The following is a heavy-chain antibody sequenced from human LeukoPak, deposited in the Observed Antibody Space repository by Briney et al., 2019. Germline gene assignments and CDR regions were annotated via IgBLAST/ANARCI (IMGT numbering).Heavy chain of an antibody. V-gene: IGHV3-66*01. CDR3: ASSYTSSWYYFDY. D-gene: IGHD6-13*01. Sequence: QAGGSLRLSCAASGFIVSNNYMSWVRQAPGKGLEWVSVIYSGGRTYYADSLKGRFTISRDISKNTVYLQMNSLRVEDTAVYYCASSYTSSWYYFDYWGQGTQVTVSS. CDR2: IYSGGRT. CDR1: GFIVSNNY. J-gene: IGHJ4*02.